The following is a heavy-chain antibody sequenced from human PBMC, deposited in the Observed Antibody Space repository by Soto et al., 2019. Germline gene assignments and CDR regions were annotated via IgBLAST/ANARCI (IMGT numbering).Heavy chain of an antibody. D-gene: IGHD3-22*01. CDR2: IFSDGIT. J-gene: IGHJ3*02. V-gene: IGHV3-66*01. CDR3: ARDYSESSVYYWSSLDI. Sequence: GGSLRLSCAASGFTVSTNYMSWVRQAPGMGLEWVSSIFSDGITYYADSVKGRFTISRDSFKNTLYLQMNSLRVEDTAVYYCARDYSESSVYYWSSLDIWGQGTMVTVSS. CDR1: GFTVSTNY.